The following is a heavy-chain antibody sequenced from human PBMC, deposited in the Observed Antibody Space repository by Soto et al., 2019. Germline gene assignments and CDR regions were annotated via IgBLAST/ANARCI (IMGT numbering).Heavy chain of an antibody. D-gene: IGHD4-17*01. CDR1: GGSIVPYY. CDR2: TYYSGST. V-gene: IGHV4-59*01. Sequence: PSETLALTCTVSGGSIVPYYWNWIRQPPGKALEWIGYTYYSGSTNYNPSLRSRVTISVDTSTNQFSLNLSSVTAADTAVYYCARGQTIRAFEYWGQGILVTVSS. J-gene: IGHJ4*02. CDR3: ARGQTIRAFEY.